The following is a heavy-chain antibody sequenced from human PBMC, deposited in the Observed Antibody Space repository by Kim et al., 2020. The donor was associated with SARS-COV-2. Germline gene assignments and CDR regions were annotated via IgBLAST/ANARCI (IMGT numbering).Heavy chain of an antibody. V-gene: IGHV4-31*03. CDR2: IYYSGST. CDR3: ARARGITIFGVVTQFDY. CDR1: GGSISSGGYY. J-gene: IGHJ4*02. Sequence: SETLSLTCTVSGGSISSGGYYWSWIRQHPGKGLEWIGYIYYSGSTYYNPSLKRRVTISVDTSKNQFSLKLSSVTAADTAGYYCARARGITIFGVVTQFDYWGQGTLVTVSS. D-gene: IGHD3-3*01.